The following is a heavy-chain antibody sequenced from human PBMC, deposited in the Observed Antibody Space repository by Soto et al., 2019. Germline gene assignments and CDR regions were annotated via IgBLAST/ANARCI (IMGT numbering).Heavy chain of an antibody. CDR3: ASRFSSTWYVVDY. J-gene: IGHJ4*02. Sequence: PGGSLRLSCVASGLTFSSYSMNWVRQAPGKGLEWVSYISSSSSTIDYAESVKGRFTISRDNAKNSLYLQMNSLNTEDTAVYYCASRFSSTWYVVDYWGQGTLVTVSS. CDR1: GLTFSSYS. V-gene: IGHV3-48*01. D-gene: IGHD6-13*01. CDR2: ISSSSSTI.